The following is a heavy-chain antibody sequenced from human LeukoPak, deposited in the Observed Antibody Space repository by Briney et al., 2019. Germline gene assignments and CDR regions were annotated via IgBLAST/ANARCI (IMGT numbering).Heavy chain of an antibody. CDR2: INSSGDDI. V-gene: IGHV3-48*03. CDR3: ARFPIQMVRGITSYYYGMDV. D-gene: IGHD3-10*01. Sequence: GESLRLSCAASGFTFSSFEMNWVRQAPGKGLEWISFINSSGDDIFYADSVKGRFTISRDNAKNSLYLQMNSLRAEDTAVYYCARFPIQMVRGITSYYYGMDVWGQGTTVTVSS. CDR1: GFTFSSFE. J-gene: IGHJ6*02.